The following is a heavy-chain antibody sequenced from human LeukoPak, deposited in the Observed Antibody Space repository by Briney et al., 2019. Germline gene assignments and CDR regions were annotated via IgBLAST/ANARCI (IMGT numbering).Heavy chain of an antibody. CDR2: INPNSGGT. CDR3: ARCSTPHWIFDAFDI. CDR1: GYTFTGHY. J-gene: IGHJ3*02. Sequence: ASVRVSCKASGYTFTGHYMHWVRQAPGQGPEWMGWINPNSGGTNYAQKFQGRVTMTRDTSISTAYMELSGLRSDDTAVYYCARCSTPHWIFDAFDIWGQETMVTVSS. V-gene: IGHV1-2*02. D-gene: IGHD1-1*01.